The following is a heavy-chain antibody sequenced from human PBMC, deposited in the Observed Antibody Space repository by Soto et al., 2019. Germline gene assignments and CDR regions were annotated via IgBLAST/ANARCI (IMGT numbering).Heavy chain of an antibody. V-gene: IGHV4-4*07. J-gene: IGHJ3*02. Sequence: QVQLQESGPGLVKPSETLSLTCTVSGDSISSYYWSWIRQPAGKGLEWIGRIYTSGSTNYNPSLKSRGTMSVDTSKNQCSLRLSSVTAADTAVYYCAGEDYGGNSWGFDIWGQGTMVTISS. CDR1: GDSISSYY. CDR2: IYTSGST. CDR3: AGEDYGGNSWGFDI. D-gene: IGHD2-21*02.